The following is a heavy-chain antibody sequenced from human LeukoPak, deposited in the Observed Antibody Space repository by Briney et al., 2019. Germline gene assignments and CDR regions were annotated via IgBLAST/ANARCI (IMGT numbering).Heavy chain of an antibody. V-gene: IGHV4-34*01. Sequence: KPSETLSLTCAVYGGSFSGYYWSWIRQPPGKGLGWIGEINHSGSTNYNPSLKSRVTISVDTSKNQFSLKLSSVTAADTAVYYCAREEGSGSYYITRSWGQGTLVTVSS. CDR2: INHSGST. D-gene: IGHD3-10*01. J-gene: IGHJ5*02. CDR3: AREEGSGSYYITRS. CDR1: GGSFSGYY.